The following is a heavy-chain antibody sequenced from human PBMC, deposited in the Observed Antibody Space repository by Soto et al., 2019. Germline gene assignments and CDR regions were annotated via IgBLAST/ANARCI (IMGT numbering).Heavy chain of an antibody. J-gene: IGHJ5*02. D-gene: IGHD2-21*02. Sequence: SETLSLTCAVSGGSISSYYCSWIRQPPGKGLEWIGYIYYSGSTNYNPSLKSRVTISVDTSKNQFSLKLSSVTAADTAVYYCARTALGWFDPWGQGTLVPVSS. CDR3: ARTALGWFDP. V-gene: IGHV4-59*01. CDR2: IYYSGST. CDR1: GGSISSYY.